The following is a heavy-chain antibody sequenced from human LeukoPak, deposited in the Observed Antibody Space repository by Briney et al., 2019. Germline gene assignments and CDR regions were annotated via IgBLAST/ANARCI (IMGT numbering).Heavy chain of an antibody. CDR1: GFTFSSYS. V-gene: IGHV3-21*01. J-gene: IGHJ4*02. Sequence: GGSLRLSCAASGFTFSSYSMNWVRQAPGKGPEWVSSISSSGTYIYYADSLKGRFTISRDNAKNSLYLQVNSLRAEDTAVYYCARESYYYDSSGYYYTSGMDVWGQGTLVTVSS. CDR3: ARESYYYDSSGYYYTSGMDV. D-gene: IGHD3-22*01. CDR2: ISSSGTYI.